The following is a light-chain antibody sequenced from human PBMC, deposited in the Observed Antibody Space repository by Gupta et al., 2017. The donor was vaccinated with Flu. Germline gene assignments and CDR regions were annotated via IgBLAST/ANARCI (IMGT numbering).Light chain of an antibody. CDR2: DVT. V-gene: IGLV2-11*01. Sequence: QSALTQPRSVSGPPGQSGTISCTGTSSDIGDYSYVSWFQQHPGKAPKLIIYDVTERSSGVPARFSGSKSGNTASLTISGLQAEDEADYHCCSFAGSYTLVFGGGTKLTVL. CDR1: SSDIGDYSY. CDR3: CSFAGSYTLV. J-gene: IGLJ2*01.